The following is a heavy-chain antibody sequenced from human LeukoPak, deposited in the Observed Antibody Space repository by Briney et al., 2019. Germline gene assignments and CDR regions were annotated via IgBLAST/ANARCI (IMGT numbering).Heavy chain of an antibody. CDR2: IRYDGSNK. Sequence: GGSLRLSCAASGFTFSSYGMHWVRQAPGKGLEWVAFIRYDGSNKYYADSVKGRFTISRDNSKNTLYLQMNSLRAEDTAVYYCAKDLRWLQFGANYMDLWGKGTTVTISS. J-gene: IGHJ6*03. D-gene: IGHD5-24*01. CDR3: AKDLRWLQFGANYMDL. V-gene: IGHV3-30*02. CDR1: GFTFSSYG.